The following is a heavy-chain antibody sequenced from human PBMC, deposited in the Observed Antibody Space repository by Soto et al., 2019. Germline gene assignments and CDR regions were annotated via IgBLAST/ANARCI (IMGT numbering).Heavy chain of an antibody. Sequence: SVKVSCKASGGTFSSYAISWVRQAPGQGLEWMGGIIPIFGTANYAQKFQGRVTITADESTSTAYMGLSSLRSEDTAVYYCARGFADFWSGYYYYYGMDVWGQGTTVTVSS. CDR1: GGTFSSYA. CDR2: IIPIFGTA. CDR3: ARGFADFWSGYYYYYGMDV. D-gene: IGHD3-3*01. J-gene: IGHJ6*02. V-gene: IGHV1-69*13.